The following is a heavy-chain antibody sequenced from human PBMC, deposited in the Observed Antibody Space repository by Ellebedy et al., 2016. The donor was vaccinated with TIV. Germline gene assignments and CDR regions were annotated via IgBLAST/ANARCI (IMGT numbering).Heavy chain of an antibody. D-gene: IGHD2-15*01. J-gene: IGHJ4*02. CDR3: SRGGGCGGGTCYYPDF. Sequence: PGGSLRLSCAASGFTFTTYSMNWVRQAPGKGLEWVSSISTITNYADSMRGRFTISRDNAKNSLYLQMSRLRAEDPAVYYCSRGGGCGGGTCYYPDFWGQGTLVTVSS. CDR2: ISTIT. V-gene: IGHV3-21*01. CDR1: GFTFTTYS.